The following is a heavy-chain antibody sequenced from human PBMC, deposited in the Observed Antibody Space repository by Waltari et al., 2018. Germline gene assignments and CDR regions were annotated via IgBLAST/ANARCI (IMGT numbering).Heavy chain of an antibody. V-gene: IGHV4-38-2*01. CDR1: GYSITSAYW. Sequence: QVQLQESGPGLVKPSETLSLTCGVSGYSITSAYWWAWFRQPPGKGLEWVARIHFTGDTKYSPSLRSRVTISADKSKNEVSLRLTSVTAADTAVYYCAGHEWGLPGFWGQGTLVTVSS. CDR3: AGHEWGLPGF. D-gene: IGHD1-26*01. CDR2: IHFTGDT. J-gene: IGHJ4*02.